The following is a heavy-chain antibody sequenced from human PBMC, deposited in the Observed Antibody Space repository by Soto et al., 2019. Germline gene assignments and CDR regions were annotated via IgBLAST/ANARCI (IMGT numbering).Heavy chain of an antibody. CDR1: GGSIPSYS. Sequence: SETLSRTCTLSGGSIPSYSCSWIRQPPAERLEWVGYIYNSGPTSDNPSIKSRLTISLNTSENQLSLKVRFVSAADTPIYYCSRGTRATQYYFYFSGMDVWGQGTTVTVSS. J-gene: IGHJ6*02. V-gene: IGHV4-59*01. CDR2: IYNSGPT. D-gene: IGHD3-10*01. CDR3: SRGTRATQYYFYFSGMDV.